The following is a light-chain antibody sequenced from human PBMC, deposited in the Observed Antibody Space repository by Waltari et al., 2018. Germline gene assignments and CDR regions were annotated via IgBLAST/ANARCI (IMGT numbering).Light chain of an antibody. J-gene: IGLJ3*02. CDR1: SSDVGSYNL. V-gene: IGLV2-23*02. CDR3: CSYAGSSSWV. CDR2: EVS. Sequence: QSALTQPASVSGSPGQSITIACTGTSSDVGSYNLASWYQQHPGKAPKRMIYEVSKRPSGVSNRFSGSKSGNTASLTISGLQAEDEADYYCCSYAGSSSWVFGGGTKLTVL.